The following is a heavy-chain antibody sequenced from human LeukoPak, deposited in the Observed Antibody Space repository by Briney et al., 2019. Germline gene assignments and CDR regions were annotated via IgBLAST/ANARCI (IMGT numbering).Heavy chain of an antibody. Sequence: PSETLSLTCAVYGGSFSGYYWSWIRQPPGKGLEWIGEINHSGSTNYNPSLKSRVTISVDTSKNQFSLKLSSVTAADTAVYYFASSPVGATDYWGQGTLVTVSS. V-gene: IGHV4-34*01. D-gene: IGHD1-26*01. J-gene: IGHJ4*02. CDR3: ASSPVGATDY. CDR1: GGSFSGYY. CDR2: INHSGST.